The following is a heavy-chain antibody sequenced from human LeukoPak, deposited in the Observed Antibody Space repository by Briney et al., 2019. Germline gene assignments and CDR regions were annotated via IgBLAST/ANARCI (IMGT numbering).Heavy chain of an antibody. V-gene: IGHV1-18*01. J-gene: IGHJ4*02. CDR2: ISGYNGNP. CDR1: GYTFTSYG. D-gene: IGHD4-23*01. CDR3: VRDGNDAMDY. Sequence: GASVKVSCKASGYTFTSYGISWVRQAPGQGLEWMGWISGYNGNPKYAQKVQDRVTLTTDTSTSTAYMELRSLRADDTAVYYCVRDGNDAMDYWGQGTLVTVSS.